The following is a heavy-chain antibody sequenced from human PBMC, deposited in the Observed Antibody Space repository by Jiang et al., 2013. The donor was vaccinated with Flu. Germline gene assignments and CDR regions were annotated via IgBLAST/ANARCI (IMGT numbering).Heavy chain of an antibody. J-gene: IGHJ4*02. D-gene: IGHD5-24*01. Sequence: QLVESGGGLVKPGGSLRLSCAASGFTFSDYYMSWIRQAPGKGLEWVSFISSSSSYTNYADSVKGRFTVSRDNAKNSLYVEMNSLRAEDTAVYYCARASREIDYWGQGTLVTVSS. CDR1: GFTFSDYY. V-gene: IGHV3-11*06. CDR3: ARASREIDY. CDR2: ISSSSSYT.